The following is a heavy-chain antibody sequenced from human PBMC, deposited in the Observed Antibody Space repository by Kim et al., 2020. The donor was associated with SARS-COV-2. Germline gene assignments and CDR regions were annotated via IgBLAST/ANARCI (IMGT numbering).Heavy chain of an antibody. CDR1: GDPVNGYY. V-gene: IGHV4-34*01. CDR3: ARGRYFDWLFHQSPHYFD. Sequence: SETLSLTCAVYGDPVNGYYLSWIRQPPGKGLEWIGEINYDRSTNYKPSLKSRVTMSLDSSKSQFSLRLTSLTAADTAVYYCARGRYFDWLFHQSPHYFD. CDR2: INYDRST. D-gene: IGHD3-9*01. J-gene: IGHJ4*01.